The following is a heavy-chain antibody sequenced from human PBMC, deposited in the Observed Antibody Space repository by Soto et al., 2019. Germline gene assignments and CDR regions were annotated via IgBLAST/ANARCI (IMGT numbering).Heavy chain of an antibody. Sequence: QVQLVQSGAEVKKPESSVKVSCKAPGGTFSTYAISWVRQAPGHGLEWMGGIIPMFGTANYAQRFQDRVTITADEPTNTVYMELSSLRSEDTAVYFCASGIQLWLRRINNGYSGWGQGTLVTVSS. V-gene: IGHV1-69*12. J-gene: IGHJ4*02. CDR3: ASGIQLWLRRINNGYSG. CDR1: GGTFSTYA. D-gene: IGHD5-18*01. CDR2: IIPMFGTA.